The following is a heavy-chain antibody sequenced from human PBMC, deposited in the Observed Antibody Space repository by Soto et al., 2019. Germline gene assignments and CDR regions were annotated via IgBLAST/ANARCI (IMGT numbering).Heavy chain of an antibody. J-gene: IGHJ4*02. Sequence: SVKVSCKASGYTFTSYAMHWVRQAPGQGLEWMGGIIPIFGTANYAQKFQGRVTITADESTSTAYMELSSLRSEDTAVYYCARATTTTLRYFDWLLLDPGYWGQGTLVTVSS. V-gene: IGHV1-69*13. CDR3: ARATTTTLRYFDWLLLDPGY. CDR1: GYTFTSYA. CDR2: IIPIFGTA. D-gene: IGHD3-9*01.